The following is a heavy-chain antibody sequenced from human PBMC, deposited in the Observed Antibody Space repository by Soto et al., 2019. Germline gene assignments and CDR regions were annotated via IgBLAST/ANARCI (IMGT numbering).Heavy chain of an antibody. Sequence: QVQLVESGGGVVQPGRSLRLSCAASGFTFSSYGMHWVRQAPGKGLEWVAVIWYDGSNKYYADSVKGRFTISRDNAKNTLYLQMNSLRAEDTAVYYCARGGVAGTIEAFDILGQGTMVTVSS. J-gene: IGHJ3*02. D-gene: IGHD6-19*01. CDR3: ARGGVAGTIEAFDI. CDR2: IWYDGSNK. CDR1: GFTFSSYG. V-gene: IGHV3-33*01.